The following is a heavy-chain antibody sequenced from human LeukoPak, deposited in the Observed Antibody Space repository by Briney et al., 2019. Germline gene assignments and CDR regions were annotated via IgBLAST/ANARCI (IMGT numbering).Heavy chain of an antibody. V-gene: IGHV1-2*02. J-gene: IGHJ6*03. CDR2: INPNSGGT. CDR1: GYTFTDYY. D-gene: IGHD2-2*01. Sequence: ASVKVSCKASGYTFTDYYIHWVRQAPGRGLEWMGWINPNSGGTNYAQKFQGRVTMTRDTSISTAYMELSRLRSDDTAVYYCARGCQYQLLIFLYYYMDVWGKGTTVTISS. CDR3: ARGCQYQLLIFLYYYMDV.